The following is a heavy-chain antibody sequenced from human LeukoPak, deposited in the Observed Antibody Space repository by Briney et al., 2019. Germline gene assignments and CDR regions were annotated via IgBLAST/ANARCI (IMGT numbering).Heavy chain of an antibody. Sequence: GGSLRLSCAVSGFTSSKGWMSWVRQAPGKGLEWVANIKQDGSEKNYVDFVKGRFTVSRDNAKNSLYLQMNSLRAEDTAVYYCARERDSGYDSLYYYYYMDVWGKGTTVTVSS. CDR2: IKQDGSEK. V-gene: IGHV3-7*01. J-gene: IGHJ6*03. CDR3: ARERDSGYDSLYYYYYMDV. D-gene: IGHD5-12*01. CDR1: GFTSSKGW.